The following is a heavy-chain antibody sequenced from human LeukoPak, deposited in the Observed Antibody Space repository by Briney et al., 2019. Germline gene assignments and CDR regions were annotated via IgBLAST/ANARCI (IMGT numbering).Heavy chain of an antibody. CDR3: AKGGGSVTTYWFDP. CDR2: ISWNSGSI. J-gene: IGHJ5*02. Sequence: GGSLRLSCAASGFTFDDYAMHWVRQAPGKGLEWVSGISWNSGSIGYADSVKGRFTISRDNAKNSLYLQMNSLRAEDTALYYCAKGGGSVTTYWFDPWGQGTLVTVSS. D-gene: IGHD4-17*01. V-gene: IGHV3-9*01. CDR1: GFTFDDYA.